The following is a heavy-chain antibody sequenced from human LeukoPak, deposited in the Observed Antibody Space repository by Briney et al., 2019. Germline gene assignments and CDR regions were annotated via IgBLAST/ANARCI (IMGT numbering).Heavy chain of an antibody. J-gene: IGHJ4*02. CDR3: ARVGCSGGSCYPVVYFDY. CDR1: GGSISSYY. Sequence: SETLSLTCTVSGGSISSYYWSWIRQPPGNGLEWIGYIYYSGSTNYNPSLKSRVTISVDTSKNQFSLKLSSVTAADTAVYYCARVGCSGGSCYPVVYFDYWGQGTLVTVSS. D-gene: IGHD2-15*01. CDR2: IYYSGST. V-gene: IGHV4-59*01.